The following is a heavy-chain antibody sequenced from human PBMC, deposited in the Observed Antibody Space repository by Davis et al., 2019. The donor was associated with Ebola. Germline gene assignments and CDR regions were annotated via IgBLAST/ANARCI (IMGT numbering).Heavy chain of an antibody. CDR3: AREMIVVVVATPLGYYYGMDV. Sequence: ASVKVSCRASGYTFTGYTIHWVRQAPGQRLEWIGWISPDNGNTKYSQKFQDRVTMTRDTSTSTVYMELSSLRSEDTAVYYCAREMIVVVVATPLGYYYGMDVWGKGTTVTVSS. D-gene: IGHD2-15*01. J-gene: IGHJ6*04. CDR2: ISPDNGNT. CDR1: GYTFTGYT. V-gene: IGHV1-3*01.